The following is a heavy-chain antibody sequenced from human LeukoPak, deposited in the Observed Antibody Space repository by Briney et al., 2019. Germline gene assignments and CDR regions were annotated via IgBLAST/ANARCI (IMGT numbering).Heavy chain of an antibody. D-gene: IGHD2-21*01. Sequence: GSLSLSCAASGFTFSNYAMSWVRQAPGKGLEWVSAISGSGSSRYYADSVKGRFTISRDNSKNTMYLRMNSLRVEDTAVYYCAKDRWGFSPAVITADHWGQGTLVTVSS. CDR1: GFTFSNYA. J-gene: IGHJ4*02. CDR3: AKDRWGFSPAVITADH. CDR2: ISGSGSSR. V-gene: IGHV3-23*01.